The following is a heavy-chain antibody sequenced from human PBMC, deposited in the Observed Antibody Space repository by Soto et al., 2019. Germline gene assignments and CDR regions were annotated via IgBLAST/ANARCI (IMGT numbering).Heavy chain of an antibody. CDR1: GFTFGSHA. D-gene: IGHD2-2*01. CDR2: ISGSGSRT. V-gene: IGHV3-23*01. J-gene: IGHJ6*03. CDR3: AKGPEIVLVPTAPSEGYYYYMDV. Sequence: GGSLRLSCAASGFTFGSHALIWVRRAPGRGLEWVSSISGSGSRTYYADSVKGRFTISRDNFKNTLYLQMNSLRAEDTAEYYCAKGPEIVLVPTAPSEGYYYYMDVWGKGTTVTVSS.